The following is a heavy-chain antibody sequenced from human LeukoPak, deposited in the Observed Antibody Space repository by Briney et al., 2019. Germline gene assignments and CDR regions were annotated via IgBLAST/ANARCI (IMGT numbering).Heavy chain of an antibody. CDR3: ARVVGSPKLYFDP. V-gene: IGHV3-48*03. D-gene: IGHD2-21*01. CDR2: ITYSGSET. CDR1: GFTFSDYH. Sequence: PGGSLRLSCAASGFTFSDYHMNWVRQAPGKGLEWVSYITYSGSETNYADSVKGRFTISRDNAKNSLYLEMSSLRAEDTAVYYCARVVGSPKLYFDPWGQGILVTVSS. J-gene: IGHJ4*02.